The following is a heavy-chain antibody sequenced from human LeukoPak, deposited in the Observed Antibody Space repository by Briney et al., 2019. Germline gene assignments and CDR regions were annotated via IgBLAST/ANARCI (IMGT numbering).Heavy chain of an antibody. Sequence: PGGSLSLSFAAAGSPFSSYDMHWVRPATEKGLGWVSAIGTAGDTYYPGSVKGRFTISRENAKNSLYLQMNSLRAGDTAVYYCARGGATVTHDWYFDLWGRGTLVTVSS. D-gene: IGHD4-17*01. CDR1: GSPFSSYD. CDR3: ARGGATVTHDWYFDL. V-gene: IGHV3-13*01. J-gene: IGHJ2*01. CDR2: IGTAGDT.